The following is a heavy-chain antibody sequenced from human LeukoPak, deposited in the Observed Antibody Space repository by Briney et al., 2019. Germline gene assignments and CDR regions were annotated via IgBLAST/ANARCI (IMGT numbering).Heavy chain of an antibody. CDR3: AKDRREGYPRDSFDV. CDR2: ISGSGGST. J-gene: IGHJ3*01. CDR1: GFTFSSYA. D-gene: IGHD5-24*01. V-gene: IGHV3-23*01. Sequence: GGSLRLSCAASGFTFSSYAMSWVRQAPGKGLEWVSAISGSGGSTYYADAVKGRFTISRDNSENTLYLQMHSLRAEDTGLYYCAKDRREGYPRDSFDVWGQGTAVTVSS.